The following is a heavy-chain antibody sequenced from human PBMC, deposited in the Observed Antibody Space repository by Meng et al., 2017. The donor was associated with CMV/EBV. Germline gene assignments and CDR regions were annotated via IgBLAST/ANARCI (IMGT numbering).Heavy chain of an antibody. J-gene: IGHJ4*02. CDR1: GFTFSSYD. Sequence: GESLKISCAACGFTFSSYDMHWVRQATGKGLEWVSAIGTAGDTYYPGSVKGQFTISRDNSKNTLYLQMNSLRAEDTAVYYCAREEGDCWGQGTLVTVSS. V-gene: IGHV3-13*03. CDR2: IGTAGDT. CDR3: AREEGDC.